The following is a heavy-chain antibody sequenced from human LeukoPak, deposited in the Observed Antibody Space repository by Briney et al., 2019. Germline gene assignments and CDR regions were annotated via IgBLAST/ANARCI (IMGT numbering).Heavy chain of an antibody. J-gene: IGHJ4*02. CDR2: IQSDGSSA. Sequence: TGGSLRLSCAAPGFTFSSYWMHWVRQAPGKGLVWVSRIQSDGSSASYAESVKGRFTISRDNAKNTLYLQMSSLRAEDTAIYYCARGYFYDSSAYGPFGAYWGQGTLVTVSS. D-gene: IGHD3-22*01. CDR1: GFTFSSYW. CDR3: ARGYFYDSSAYGPFGAY. V-gene: IGHV3-74*01.